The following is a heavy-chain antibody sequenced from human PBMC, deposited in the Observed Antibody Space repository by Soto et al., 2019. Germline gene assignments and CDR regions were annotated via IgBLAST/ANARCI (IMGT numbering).Heavy chain of an antibody. CDR1: GFTFSSYW. D-gene: IGHD2-2*01. Sequence: GGSLRLSCAASGFTFSSYWMHWVRQAPGKGLVWVSRINSDGSSTSYADSVKGRFTISRDNAKNTLYLQMNSLRAEDTAVYYCAREIIRWDCSSTSCYAGYYFDYWGQGTLVTVSS. CDR2: INSDGSST. V-gene: IGHV3-74*01. J-gene: IGHJ4*02. CDR3: AREIIRWDCSSTSCYAGYYFDY.